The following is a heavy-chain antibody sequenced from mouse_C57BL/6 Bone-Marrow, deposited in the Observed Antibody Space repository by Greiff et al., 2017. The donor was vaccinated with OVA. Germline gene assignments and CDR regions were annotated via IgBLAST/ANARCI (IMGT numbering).Heavy chain of an antibody. V-gene: IGHV1-62-3*01. CDR3: ARGGKLWAY. CDR1: GYTFTSYW. Sequence: VQLQQPGAELVKPGASVKLSCKASGYTFTSYWMHWVKQRLGRGLVWIGRFVPYSGGTKYNEKFKSKVTLTVDKPSSPAYMQLSSLTSEDSAVYYCARGGKLWAYWGQGTLVTVSA. CDR2: FVPYSGGT. D-gene: IGHD1-1*02. J-gene: IGHJ3*01.